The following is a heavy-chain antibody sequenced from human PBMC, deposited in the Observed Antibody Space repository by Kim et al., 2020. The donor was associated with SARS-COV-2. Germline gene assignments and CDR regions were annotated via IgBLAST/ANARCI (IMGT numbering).Heavy chain of an antibody. CDR3: AREVRITMVRGVGNFDY. J-gene: IGHJ4*02. V-gene: IGHV4-39*07. Sequence: SETLSLTCTVSGGSISSSSYYWGWIRQPPGKGLEWIGSIYYSGSTYYNPSLKSRVTISVDTSKNQFSLKLSSVTAADTAVYYCAREVRITMVRGVGNFDYWGQGNRVTVSS. CDR1: GGSISSSSYY. CDR2: IYYSGST. D-gene: IGHD3-10*01.